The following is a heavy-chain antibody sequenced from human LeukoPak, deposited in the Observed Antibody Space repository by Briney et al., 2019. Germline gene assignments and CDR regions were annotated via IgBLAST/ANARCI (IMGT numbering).Heavy chain of an antibody. Sequence: GGSLRLSCADSGFTFSSSAMSWVCQAPGEGLECVSAISGSGGSTYYADSVKGRFTISRDNSKNTLYLQMNSLRAEDTAVYYCAKAAYNSQYYYCYYYMDVWGKGTTVTVSS. CDR1: GFTFSSSA. J-gene: IGHJ6*03. V-gene: IGHV3-23*01. D-gene: IGHD1-20*01. CDR2: ISGSGGST. CDR3: AKAAYNSQYYYCYYYMDV.